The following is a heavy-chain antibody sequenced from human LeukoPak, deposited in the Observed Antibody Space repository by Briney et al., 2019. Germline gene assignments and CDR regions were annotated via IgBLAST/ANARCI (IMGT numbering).Heavy chain of an antibody. J-gene: IGHJ4*02. CDR1: GGSVSTFSTYY. CDR3: ARGDYGSDYSYYFDY. D-gene: IGHD2-21*01. V-gene: IGHV4-61*01. CDR2: LYYSGST. Sequence: PSETLSLTCTVSGGSVSTFSTYYWSWIRQPPGKGLEWIGYLYYSGSTNYNPSLKSRVTISEDTSKNQFSLKLSSVTAADTAVYYCARGDYGSDYSYYFDYWGQGTLVTVSS.